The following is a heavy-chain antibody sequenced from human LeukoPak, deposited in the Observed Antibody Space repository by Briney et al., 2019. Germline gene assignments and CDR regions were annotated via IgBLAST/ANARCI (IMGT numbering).Heavy chain of an antibody. CDR2: ISSSSSYI. CDR3: ARARRFIAARQPFDY. Sequence: GGSLRLSCAASGFTFSSYSMNWVRQAPGKGLEWVSSISSSSSYIYYADSVKGRFTISRDNAKNSLYLQMNSLRAEDTAVYYCARARRFIAARQPFDYWGQGTLVTVSS. CDR1: GFTFSSYS. D-gene: IGHD6-6*01. V-gene: IGHV3-21*01. J-gene: IGHJ4*02.